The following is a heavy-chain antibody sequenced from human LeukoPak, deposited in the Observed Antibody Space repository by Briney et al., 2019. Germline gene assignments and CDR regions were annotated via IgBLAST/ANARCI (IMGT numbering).Heavy chain of an antibody. J-gene: IGHJ4*02. D-gene: IGHD6-13*01. V-gene: IGHV4-34*01. CDR3: ASRIAAAGSYFDY. Sequence: SETLSLTWAVYGGSFSGYYWSWIRQPPEKGLEWIGEINHSGSTNYNPSLKSRVTISVDTSKNQFSLKLSSVTAADTAVYYCASRIAAAGSYFDYWGQGTLVTVSS. CDR1: GGSFSGYY. CDR2: INHSGST.